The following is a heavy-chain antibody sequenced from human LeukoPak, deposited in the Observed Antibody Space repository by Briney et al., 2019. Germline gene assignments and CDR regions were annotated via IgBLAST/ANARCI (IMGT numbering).Heavy chain of an antibody. CDR3: ARDIAQWVRLFDY. J-gene: IGHJ4*02. CDR1: GYTFTGYY. Sequence: ASVKVSCKASGYTFTGYYMHWVRQGPGQGLEWMGWINPNSGGTNYAQKFQGRVTMTRDTFVNTAYMELSRLRSDDTAVYYCARDIAQWVRLFDYWGQGTLVTVSS. V-gene: IGHV1-2*02. CDR2: INPNSGGT. D-gene: IGHD5-12*01.